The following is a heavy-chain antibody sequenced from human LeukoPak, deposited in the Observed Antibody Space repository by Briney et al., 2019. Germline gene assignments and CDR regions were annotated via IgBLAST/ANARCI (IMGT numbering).Heavy chain of an antibody. CDR2: INHSGST. V-gene: IGHV4-34*01. CDR1: GGSFSGYY. CDR3: ARPLVGGSYLFDAFDI. J-gene: IGHJ3*02. D-gene: IGHD1-26*01. Sequence: PSETLSLTCAVYGGSFSGYYWSWIRQPPGKGLEWIGEINHSGSTNYNPSLKSRVTISVDTSKNQFSLKLSSVTAADTAVYYCARPLVGGSYLFDAFDIWGQGTMVTVSS.